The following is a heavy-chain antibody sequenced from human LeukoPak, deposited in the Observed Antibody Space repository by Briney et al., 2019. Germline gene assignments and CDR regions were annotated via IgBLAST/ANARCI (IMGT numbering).Heavy chain of an antibody. CDR3: ASLSTTGTTPSLGDY. J-gene: IGHJ4*02. Sequence: ASVKVSCKASGYTFTSYAMHWVRQAPGQRLEWMGWINAGNGITKYSQKFQGRVTITRDTSASTAYMELSSLRSEDTAVYYCASLSTTGTTPSLGDYWGQGTLVTVSS. CDR1: GYTFTSYA. V-gene: IGHV1-3*01. D-gene: IGHD1-1*01. CDR2: INAGNGIT.